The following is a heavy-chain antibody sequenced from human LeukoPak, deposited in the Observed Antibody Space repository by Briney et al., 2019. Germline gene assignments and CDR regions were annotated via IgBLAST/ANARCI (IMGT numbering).Heavy chain of an antibody. J-gene: IGHJ4*02. Sequence: SETLSLICAVYGGSFSGYYWSWIRQPPGKGLEWIGEINHSGSTNYNPSLKSRVNISVDTSKDQFSLKLSSVTAADTAVYYCARRGLDIVVVPAAIGGYEDGFPFDYWGQGTLVTVSS. D-gene: IGHD2-2*01. CDR3: ARRGLDIVVVPAAIGGYEDGFPFDY. V-gene: IGHV4-34*01. CDR1: GGSFSGYY. CDR2: INHSGST.